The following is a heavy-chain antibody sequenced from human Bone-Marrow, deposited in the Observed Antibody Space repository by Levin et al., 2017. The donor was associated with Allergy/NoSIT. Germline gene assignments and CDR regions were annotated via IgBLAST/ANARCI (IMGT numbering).Heavy chain of an antibody. Sequence: GGSLRLSCAASGFTVSNNYMKWVRQAPGKGLEWVSLMYSGGGTLYSDSVKGRFTISRDSSNNTVYLQMNSLRAEDTAVYYCSRSYDWNYAGGQGTLVTVSS. J-gene: IGHJ4*02. CDR1: GFTVSNNY. CDR3: SRSYDWNYA. D-gene: IGHD1-7*01. CDR2: MYSGGGT. V-gene: IGHV3-66*01.